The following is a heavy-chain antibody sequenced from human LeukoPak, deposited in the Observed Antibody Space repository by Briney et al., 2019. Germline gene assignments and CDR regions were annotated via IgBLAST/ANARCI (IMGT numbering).Heavy chain of an antibody. CDR3: ANGIPMTTVTTKGYYFDY. CDR1: GFTFSSYA. Sequence: GGSLRLSCAASGFTFSSYAMSWVRQAPGKGLEWVPAISGSGGSTYYADSVKGRFTISRDNSKNTLYLQMNSLRAEDTAVYYCANGIPMTTVTTKGYYFDYWGQGTLVTVSS. D-gene: IGHD4-17*01. CDR2: ISGSGGST. J-gene: IGHJ4*02. V-gene: IGHV3-23*01.